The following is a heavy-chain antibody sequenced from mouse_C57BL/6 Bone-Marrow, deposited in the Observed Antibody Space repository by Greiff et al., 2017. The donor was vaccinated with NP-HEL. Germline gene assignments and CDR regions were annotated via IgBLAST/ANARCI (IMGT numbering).Heavy chain of an antibody. CDR3: AKTEDYDYDGVYAMDY. CDR2: IWSGGST. Sequence: VHLVESGPGLVQPSQCLSITCTVSGFSLTSYGVHWVRQPPGKGLEWLGVIWSGGSTDYNAAFISRLSISKDNSKSQVFFKMNSLQADDTAIYYCAKTEDYDYDGVYAMDYWGQGTSVTVSS. CDR1: GFSLTSYG. V-gene: IGHV2-4*01. D-gene: IGHD2-4*01. J-gene: IGHJ4*01.